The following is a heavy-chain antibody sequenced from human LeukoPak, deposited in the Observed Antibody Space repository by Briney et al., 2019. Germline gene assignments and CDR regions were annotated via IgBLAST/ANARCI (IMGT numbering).Heavy chain of an antibody. V-gene: IGHV3-21*01. Sequence: GGSLRLSCAASGFTLSSYWMHWVRQAPGKGLVWVSSISSSSSYIYYADSVKGRFTISRDNAKNSLYLQMNSLRAEDTAVYYCAGDGKGSSGRFLEWFIIGDFDYWGQGTLVTVSS. CDR3: AGDGKGSSGRFLEWFIIGDFDY. CDR2: ISSSSSYI. J-gene: IGHJ4*02. CDR1: GFTLSSYW. D-gene: IGHD3-3*01.